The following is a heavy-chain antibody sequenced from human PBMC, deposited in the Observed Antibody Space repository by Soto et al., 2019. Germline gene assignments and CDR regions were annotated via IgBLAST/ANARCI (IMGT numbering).Heavy chain of an antibody. V-gene: IGHV1-69*06. CDR1: GGTFSSYA. CDR3: ARLGNVDTAMVDGMDV. CDR2: IIPIFGTA. J-gene: IGHJ6*02. Sequence: QVQLVQSGAEVKKPGSSVKVSCKASGGTFSSYAISWVRQAPGQGIEWMGGIIPIFGTANYSQKFQGRVTITADKSTSTAYMELSSLRSEDTAVYYCARLGNVDTAMVDGMDVWGQGTTVTVSS. D-gene: IGHD5-18*01.